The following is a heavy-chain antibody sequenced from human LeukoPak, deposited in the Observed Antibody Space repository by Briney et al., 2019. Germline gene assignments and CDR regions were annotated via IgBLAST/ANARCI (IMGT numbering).Heavy chain of an antibody. CDR2: IYYSGST. Sequence: SETLSLTCTVSGGSISSYYWSWIRQPPGKGLEWIGYIYYSGSTNYNPSLKSRVTISVDTSKNQFSLKLSSVTAADTAVYYCARVWDYDILTGYYGSGWFDPWGQGTLVTASS. D-gene: IGHD3-9*01. V-gene: IGHV4-59*01. J-gene: IGHJ5*02. CDR3: ARVWDYDILTGYYGSGWFDP. CDR1: GGSISSYY.